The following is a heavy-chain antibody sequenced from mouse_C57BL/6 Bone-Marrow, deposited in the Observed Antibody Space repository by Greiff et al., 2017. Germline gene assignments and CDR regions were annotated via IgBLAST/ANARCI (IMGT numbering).Heavy chain of an antibody. CDR2: ISYSGST. CDR1: GHSITSDY. CDR3: ARSVSFITTGFDY. J-gene: IGHJ2*01. V-gene: IGHV3-8*01. D-gene: IGHD1-1*01. Sequence: EVQRVESGPGLAKPSQTLSLTCSVTGHSITSDYWNWIRKFPGNKLEYMGYISYSGSTYYNPSLKSRISITRDTSKNQYYLQLNSVTTEDTATYYCARSVSFITTGFDYWGQGTTLTVSS.